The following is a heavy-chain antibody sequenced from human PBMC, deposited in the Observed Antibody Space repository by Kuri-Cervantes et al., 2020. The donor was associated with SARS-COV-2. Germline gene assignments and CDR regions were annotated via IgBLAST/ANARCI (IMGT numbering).Heavy chain of an antibody. CDR1: GFTFSSYE. J-gene: IGHJ6*02. D-gene: IGHD2-15*01. V-gene: IGHV3-15*01. CDR2: IKSKTDGGTT. Sequence: GGSLRLSCAASGFTFSSYEMNWVRQAPGKGLEWVGRIKSKTDGGTTDYAAPVKGRFTISRDDSKNTLYLQMNSLKTEDTAVYYCTTDLPNPTYPRYYYYYGMDVWGQGTTVTVSS. CDR3: TTDLPNPTYPRYYYYYGMDV.